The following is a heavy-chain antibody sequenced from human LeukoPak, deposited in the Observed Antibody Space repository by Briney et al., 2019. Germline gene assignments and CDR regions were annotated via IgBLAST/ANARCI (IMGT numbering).Heavy chain of an antibody. V-gene: IGHV3-15*07. CDR1: GFTFSDAW. Sequence: GGSLRLSCAASGFTFSDAWMHWVRQAPGKGLEWVGLIKRRTDGGTSNYAAPVKGRFAISRDDSEDTLFLRMDSLKSEDTGVYYCTTGYTSASHDGYWGQGTLVTVSS. D-gene: IGHD2-15*01. CDR2: IKRRTDGGTS. CDR3: TTGYTSASHDGY. J-gene: IGHJ4*02.